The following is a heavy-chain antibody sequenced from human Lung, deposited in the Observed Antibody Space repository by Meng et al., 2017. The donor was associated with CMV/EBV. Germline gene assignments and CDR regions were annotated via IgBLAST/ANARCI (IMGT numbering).Heavy chain of an antibody. D-gene: IGHD2-2*01. J-gene: IGHJ6*01. CDR3: KKELNIVEVPAAADERPDDYGMDV. Sequence: GGSWRPSCAADGFTVSTIEMGWVSQAPGKGLEWVSSISGGSTYYADSRKGRFNIPRDNYKSTLHLKMNSLRTEDRAVYYCKKELNIVEVPAAADERPDDYGMDVWGQRXTVTVSS. CDR1: GFTVSTIE. CDR2: ISGGST. V-gene: IGHV3-38-3*01.